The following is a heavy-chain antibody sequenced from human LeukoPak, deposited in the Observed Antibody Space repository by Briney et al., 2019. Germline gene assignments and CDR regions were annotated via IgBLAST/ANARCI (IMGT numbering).Heavy chain of an antibody. V-gene: IGHV4-59*01. J-gene: IGHJ6*02. CDR1: GGSISSYY. D-gene: IGHD3-22*01. CDR3: ARDYYDSSGYSLLGYYYGMDV. Sequence: PSETLSLTCGVSGGSISSYYWSWIRQPPGKGLEWIGYIYYSGSTNYNPSLKSRVTISVDTSKNQFSLKLSSVTAADTAVYYCARDYYDSSGYSLLGYYYGMDVWGQGTTVTVSS. CDR2: IYYSGST.